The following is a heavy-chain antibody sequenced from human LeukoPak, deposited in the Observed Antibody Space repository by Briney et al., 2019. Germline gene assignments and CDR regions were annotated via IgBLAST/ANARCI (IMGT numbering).Heavy chain of an antibody. CDR3: ARVTDPRYNWFDP. J-gene: IGHJ5*02. V-gene: IGHV4-59*10. CDR1: GGSFSGYY. CDR2: IHASGST. D-gene: IGHD2-21*02. Sequence: SETLSLTCAAYGGSFSGYYWSWIRQPAGKGPEWIGRIHASGSTNYNPSLKSRVNMSVDTSKNQFSLKLNSVTAADTAVYYCARVTDPRYNWFDPWGQGTLVTVSS.